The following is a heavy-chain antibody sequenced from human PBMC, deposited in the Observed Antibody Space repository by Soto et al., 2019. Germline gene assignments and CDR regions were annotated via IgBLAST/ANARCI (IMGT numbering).Heavy chain of an antibody. V-gene: IGHV3-30-3*01. Sequence: QVQLVESGGGVVQPGRSLRLSCAASGFTFSSYAMHWVRQAPGKGLEWVAVISYDGSNKYYADSVKGRFTISRDNSKITLYLKMNSLRAEDTAVYYCARDHPYSSSSGAFDIWGQGTMVTVSS. CDR2: ISYDGSNK. J-gene: IGHJ3*02. CDR3: ARDHPYSSSSGAFDI. D-gene: IGHD6-6*01. CDR1: GFTFSSYA.